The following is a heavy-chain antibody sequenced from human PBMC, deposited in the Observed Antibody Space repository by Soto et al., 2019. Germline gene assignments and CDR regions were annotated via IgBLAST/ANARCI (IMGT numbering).Heavy chain of an antibody. CDR3: ARDLRQQLGGMDV. Sequence: QVQLQESGPGLVKPSQTLSLTCTVSGGSISSGGDYWGWIRQHSGKGLEWIGEIYYSGSTDYNPYLKSRVTISVDTSKNQFSLKLSSVTAADTAVYYCARDLRQQLGGMDVWGQGTTVTVSS. D-gene: IGHD6-6*01. CDR1: GGSISSGGDY. J-gene: IGHJ6*02. CDR2: IYYSGST. V-gene: IGHV4-31*03.